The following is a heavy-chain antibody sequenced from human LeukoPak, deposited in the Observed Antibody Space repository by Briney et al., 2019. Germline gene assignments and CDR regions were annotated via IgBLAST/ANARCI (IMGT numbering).Heavy chain of an antibody. J-gene: IGHJ4*02. CDR2: IYYSGST. Sequence: PSETLSLTCTVSGGSLSSYYWSWIRQPPGKGLEWIGYIYYSGSTNYNPSLKSRVTISVDTSKNQFSLKLSSVTAADTAVYYCARQRDSEDFDYWGQGTLVTVSS. CDR3: ARQRDSEDFDY. D-gene: IGHD2-21*01. V-gene: IGHV4-59*08. CDR1: GGSLSSYY.